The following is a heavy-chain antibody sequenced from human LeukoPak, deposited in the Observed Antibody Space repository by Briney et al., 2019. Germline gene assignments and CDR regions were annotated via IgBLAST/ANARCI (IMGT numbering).Heavy chain of an antibody. D-gene: IGHD6-13*01. CDR2: IDPSDSYT. J-gene: IGHJ4*02. Sequence: GESLKISCQGSGYSFASYWITWVRQMPGKGLEWMGRIDPSDSYTNYSPSFQGHVTISADKSISTAYLQWSSLKASDTAMYYCARQGIAAAGLDSWGRGTLVTVSS. V-gene: IGHV5-10-1*01. CDR1: GYSFASYW. CDR3: ARQGIAAAGLDS.